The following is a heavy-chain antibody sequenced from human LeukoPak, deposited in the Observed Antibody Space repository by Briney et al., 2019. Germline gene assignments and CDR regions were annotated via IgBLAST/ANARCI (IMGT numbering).Heavy chain of an antibody. V-gene: IGHV3-30*02. CDR2: IRYA. D-gene: IGHD6-19*01. Sequence: GGSLTLSCAASGFTFSSYGIHWVRQAPGKGLEWVAFIRYADSVKGRFTISRDNSKNTLYLQMNSLRAEDTAVYYCAKGSKAVLFTRDYYMDVWGKGTTVTISS. CDR3: AKGSKAVLFTRDYYMDV. J-gene: IGHJ6*03. CDR1: GFTFSSYG.